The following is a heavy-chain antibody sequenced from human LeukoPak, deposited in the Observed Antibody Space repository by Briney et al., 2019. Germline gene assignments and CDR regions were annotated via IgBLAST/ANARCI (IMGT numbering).Heavy chain of an antibody. CDR1: GFTFDDYG. CDR2: ISTSGGDT. Sequence: PGGSLRLSCAASGFTFDDYGMGWVRQAPGKGLEWVSAISTSGGDTYYADSVKGRFTISRDNSKNTLYMQMNSLRAEDTAVYFCAKSPQGWAFDFWGQGTMVTVSS. J-gene: IGHJ3*01. CDR3: AKSPQGWAFDF. V-gene: IGHV3-23*01.